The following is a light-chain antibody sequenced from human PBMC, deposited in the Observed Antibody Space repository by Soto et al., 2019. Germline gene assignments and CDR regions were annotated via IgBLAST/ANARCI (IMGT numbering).Light chain of an antibody. CDR3: QQYNSYLALT. CDR1: QSISGW. Sequence: DIQMNQSPSTLSASVGDRVTITCRASQSISGWLAWYQQTPGKAHKLMSYKASSLESGVPSRFSGSGSGTEFTLTISSLQPEDFATYDCQQYNSYLALTFGGGTKVDIK. J-gene: IGKJ4*01. CDR2: KAS. V-gene: IGKV1-5*03.